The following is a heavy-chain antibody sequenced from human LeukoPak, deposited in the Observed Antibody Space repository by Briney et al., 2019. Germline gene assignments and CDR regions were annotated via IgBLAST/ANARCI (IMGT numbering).Heavy chain of an antibody. Sequence: GGSLRLSCATSGFTFSNCGMSWIRQAPGKGLQWLSVIGGDGTTYYADSVKGRFTVSRDNSENTLYLQMNSLRAEDTAVYYCAKGPYGLGIYYGMDVWGQGTTVTV. D-gene: IGHD3-10*01. J-gene: IGHJ6*02. CDR3: AKGPYGLGIYYGMDV. CDR1: GFTFSNCG. V-gene: IGHV3-23*01. CDR2: IGGDGTT.